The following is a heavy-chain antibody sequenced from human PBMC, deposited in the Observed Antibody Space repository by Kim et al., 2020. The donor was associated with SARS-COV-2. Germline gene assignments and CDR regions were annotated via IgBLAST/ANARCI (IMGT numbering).Heavy chain of an antibody. V-gene: IGHV3-23*01. D-gene: IGHD6-19*01. Sequence: ADSGKGRFTISRDNSKNTLYLQMNSLRAEDTAVYYCAKDTDVAVAGNFDYWGQGTLVTVSS. J-gene: IGHJ4*02. CDR3: AKDTDVAVAGNFDY.